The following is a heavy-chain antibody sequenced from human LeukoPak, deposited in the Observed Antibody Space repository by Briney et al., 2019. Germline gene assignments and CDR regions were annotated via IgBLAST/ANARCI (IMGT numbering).Heavy chain of an antibody. Sequence: SETLSLTCTVSGDSISSSRFYWGLIRQPPGEGLEWIGSIFSSGATYYNPSLRSRVITSVDTSKNQFSLKLSSVTAADTAVYYCASIPFCSGGSCYSYFDYWGQGTLVTVSS. J-gene: IGHJ4*02. V-gene: IGHV4-39*07. CDR1: GDSISSSRFY. CDR3: ASIPFCSGGSCYSYFDY. CDR2: IFSSGAT. D-gene: IGHD2-15*01.